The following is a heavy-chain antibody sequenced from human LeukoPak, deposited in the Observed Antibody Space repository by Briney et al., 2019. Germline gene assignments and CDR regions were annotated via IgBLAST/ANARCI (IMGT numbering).Heavy chain of an antibody. V-gene: IGHV3-23*01. J-gene: IGHJ5*02. D-gene: IGHD4-23*01. Sequence: GGSLRLSCGASGFTFSSYAMSWVRQAPGKGLEWVSAISGSGGSTYYADSVKGRFTISRDNSKNTLYLQMNSLRAEDTAVYYCAKDRWGRSTNWFDPWGQGTLVTVSS. CDR2: ISGSGGST. CDR3: AKDRWGRSTNWFDP. CDR1: GFTFSSYA.